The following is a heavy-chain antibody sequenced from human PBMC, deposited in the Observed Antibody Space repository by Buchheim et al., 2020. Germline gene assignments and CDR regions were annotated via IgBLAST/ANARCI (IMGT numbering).Heavy chain of an antibody. CDR1: GFTFSSYA. J-gene: IGHJ6*02. CDR2: ISGSGGST. V-gene: IGHV3-23*01. Sequence: EVQLLESGGGLVQPGGSLRLSCAASGFTFSSYAMSWVRQAPGKGLEWVSAISGSGGSTHYADSVKGRFTISRDNSKNTLYLQMNSLRAEDTAVYYCAKGIQLPNLGYYYGMDVWGQGTT. CDR3: AKGIQLPNLGYYYGMDV. D-gene: IGHD5-18*01.